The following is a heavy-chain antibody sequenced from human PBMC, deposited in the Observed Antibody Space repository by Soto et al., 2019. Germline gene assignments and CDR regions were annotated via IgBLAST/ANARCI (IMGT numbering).Heavy chain of an antibody. CDR1: GFTFSSYG. J-gene: IGHJ5*01. CDR2: ISSDGSNK. D-gene: IGHD2-2*01. CDR3: AKDGTVVGYNWFDS. V-gene: IGHV3-30*18. Sequence: QVQLVESGGGVVQPGRSLRLSCAASGFTFSSYGIHWVRQAPGKGLEWVAVISSDGSNKDYADSVKGRSTISRDNSKNTLDMEMNSLRVADTAVYYCAKDGTVVGYNWFDSWGQGTLVTVSS.